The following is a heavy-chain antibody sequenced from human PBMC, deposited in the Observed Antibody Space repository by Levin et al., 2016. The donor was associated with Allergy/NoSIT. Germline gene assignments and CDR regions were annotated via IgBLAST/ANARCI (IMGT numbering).Heavy chain of an antibody. CDR2: IYYSGST. D-gene: IGHD3-22*01. V-gene: IGHV4-59*01. Sequence: WIRQPPGKGLEWIGYIYYSGSTNYNPSPKSRVTISVDTSKNQFSLKLSSVTAADTAVYYCAREYRYYDSSGYPYYYGMDVWGQGTTVTVSS. J-gene: IGHJ6*02. CDR3: AREYRYYDSSGYPYYYGMDV.